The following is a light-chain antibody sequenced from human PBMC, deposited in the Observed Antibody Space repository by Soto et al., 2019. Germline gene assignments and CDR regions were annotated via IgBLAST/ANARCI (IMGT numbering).Light chain of an antibody. CDR2: SAS. J-gene: IGKJ4*01. V-gene: IGKV1-39*01. CDR1: QRISAF. Sequence: DIPMTQSPSSLSAFFGESVTIXXHSSQRISAFLNWYHQKPGKAPKLXIYSASYLQSGVPSNFSGSGSGTDFTLSIVTLQPEDSGTYFCQQSYRLPLTFGGGTKVDIK. CDR3: QQSYRLPLT.